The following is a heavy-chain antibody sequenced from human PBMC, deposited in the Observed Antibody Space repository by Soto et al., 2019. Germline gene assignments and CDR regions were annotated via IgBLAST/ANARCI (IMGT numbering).Heavy chain of an antibody. V-gene: IGHV1-69*06. D-gene: IGHD3-22*01. CDR1: GGTFSSYA. J-gene: IGHJ6*02. Sequence: QVQLVQSGAEVKKPGSSVKVSCKASGGTFSSYAISWVRQAPGQGLEWMGGIIPIFGTANYAQKFQSRVTITADNYTSTAFMEMSSLRSEDTAVYYCERDHYDSSGYYYYYYGIDVWGQGTTVTVSS. CDR2: IIPIFGTA. CDR3: ERDHYDSSGYYYYYYGIDV.